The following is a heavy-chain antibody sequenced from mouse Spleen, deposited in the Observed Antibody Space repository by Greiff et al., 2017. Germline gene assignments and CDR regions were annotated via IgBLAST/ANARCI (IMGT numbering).Heavy chain of an antibody. Sequence: QVQLQQPGAELVMPGASVKLSCKASGYTFTSYWMHWVKQRPGQGLEWIGEIDPSDSYTNYNQKFKGKATLTVDKSSSTAYMQLSSLTSEDSAVYYCARSPFIATDYWGQGTTLTVSS. J-gene: IGHJ2*01. V-gene: IGHV1-69*01. CDR1: GYTFTSYW. CDR2: IDPSDSYT. D-gene: IGHD1-1*01. CDR3: ARSPFIATDY.